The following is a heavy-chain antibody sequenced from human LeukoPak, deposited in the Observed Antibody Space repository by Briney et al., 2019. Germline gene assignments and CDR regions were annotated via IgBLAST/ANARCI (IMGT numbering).Heavy chain of an antibody. Sequence: PGGSLRLSCAASGFTFDDYAMHWVRQAPGKGLEWVSGICWNSGSIAYADSVKGRFTISRDNAKISLYLQMNSLRAEDTALYYCAKGAGYSGYDATTPFDYWGQGTLVTVSS. CDR1: GFTFDDYA. V-gene: IGHV3-9*01. CDR3: AKGAGYSGYDATTPFDY. D-gene: IGHD5-12*01. CDR2: ICWNSGSI. J-gene: IGHJ4*02.